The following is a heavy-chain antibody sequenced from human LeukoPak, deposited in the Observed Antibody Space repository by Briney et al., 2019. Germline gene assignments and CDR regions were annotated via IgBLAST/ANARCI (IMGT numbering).Heavy chain of an antibody. CDR3: ARESGYYDSSRGVDY. J-gene: IGHJ4*02. CDR1: GYTLSGYY. D-gene: IGHD3-22*01. V-gene: IGHV1-2*02. CDR2: INPNSGGT. Sequence: ASVKVSCKASGYTLSGYYMHWVRQAPGQGLEWMGWINPNSGGTNYAQKFHGRVTMTRDTSISTAYMELSRLRSDDTAVYYCARESGYYDSSRGVDYCGQGTLVTVSS.